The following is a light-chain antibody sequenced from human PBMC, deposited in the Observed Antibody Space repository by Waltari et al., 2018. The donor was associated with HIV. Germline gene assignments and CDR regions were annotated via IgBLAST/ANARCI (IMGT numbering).Light chain of an antibody. CDR2: EVS. V-gene: IGLV2-14*01. J-gene: IGLJ3*02. Sequence: QSALTQPASVSGSPGQSNTLSCTGTRSDVGGYNYASWYQHHPGKAPKLVIYEVSNRPSGVSNRFSGFKSANTASLTISGLQAEDEGDYYCSSYTSSRTWVFGGGTKLTVL. CDR3: SSYTSSRTWV. CDR1: RSDVGGYNY.